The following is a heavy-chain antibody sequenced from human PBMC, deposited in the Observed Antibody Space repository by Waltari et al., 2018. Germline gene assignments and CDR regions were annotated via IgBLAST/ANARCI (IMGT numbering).Heavy chain of an antibody. CDR2: IRSKANSYAT. CDR1: GFTFSGSA. J-gene: IGHJ4*02. V-gene: IGHV3-73*01. Sequence: SGGGLVQPGGSLKLSCAASGFTFSGSAMHWVRQASGKGLEWVGRIRSKANSYATAYAASVKGRFTISRDDSKNTAYLQMNSLKTEDTAVYYCTRLGYEQGSYWGQGTLVTVSS. CDR3: TRLGYEQGSY. D-gene: IGHD5-12*01.